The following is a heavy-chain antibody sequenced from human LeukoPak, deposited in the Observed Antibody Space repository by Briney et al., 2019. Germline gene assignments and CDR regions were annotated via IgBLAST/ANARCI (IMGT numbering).Heavy chain of an antibody. D-gene: IGHD3-9*01. CDR2: INTDGSST. V-gene: IGHV3-74*01. J-gene: IGHJ4*02. CDR1: GFTFSSYW. CDR3: AKDILTGPLYYFDY. Sequence: GGSLRLSCAASGFTFSSYWMHWVRQAPGKGLVWVSRINTDGSSTYYADSVKGRFTISRDNSKNTLYLQMNSLRAEDTAVYYCAKDILTGPLYYFDYWGQGTLVTVSS.